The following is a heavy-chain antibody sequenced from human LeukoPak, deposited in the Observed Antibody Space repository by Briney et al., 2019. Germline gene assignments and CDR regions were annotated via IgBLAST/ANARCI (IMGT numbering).Heavy chain of an antibody. CDR2: TRNKANSYTT. CDR1: GFTFSDHY. D-gene: IGHD4-17*01. Sequence: GGSLRLSCAASGFTFSDHYMDWVRQAPGKGLXXVGRTRNKANSYTTEYAASVKGRFTISRDDSKNSLYLQMNSLKTEDTAVYYCALTVTFDYWGQGTLVTVSS. V-gene: IGHV3-72*01. CDR3: ALTVTFDY. J-gene: IGHJ4*02.